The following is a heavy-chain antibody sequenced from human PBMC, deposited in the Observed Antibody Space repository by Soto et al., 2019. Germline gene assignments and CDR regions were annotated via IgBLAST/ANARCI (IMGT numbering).Heavy chain of an antibody. Sequence: PGESLKISCKGSGYSFTSYWISWVRQMPGKGLEWMGRIDPSDSYTNYSPSFQGHVTISADKSISTAYLQWSSLKASDTAMYYCARFTTGTTKGYYYGMDVWGQGTTVTVYS. CDR3: ARFTTGTTKGYYYGMDV. CDR2: IDPSDSYT. CDR1: GYSFTSYW. J-gene: IGHJ6*02. V-gene: IGHV5-10-1*01. D-gene: IGHD1-1*01.